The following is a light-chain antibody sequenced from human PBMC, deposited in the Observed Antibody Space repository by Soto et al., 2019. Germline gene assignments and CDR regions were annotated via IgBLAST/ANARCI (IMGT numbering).Light chain of an antibody. CDR2: GNS. J-gene: IGLJ3*02. CDR3: QSYDSSLSGWV. CDR1: SSNIGAGYD. Sequence: QSVLTQPPSVSGAPGQRVTISCTGSSSNIGAGYDVHWYQQLPGTAPKLLIYGNSNRPSGVPDRLSGSKSGTSASLATTGLQADDEADYYCQSYDSSLSGWVFGGGTQLTVL. V-gene: IGLV1-40*01.